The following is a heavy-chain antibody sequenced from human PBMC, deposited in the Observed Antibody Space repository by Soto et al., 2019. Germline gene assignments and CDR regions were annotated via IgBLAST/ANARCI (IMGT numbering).Heavy chain of an antibody. Sequence: QVQLVESGGGVVQPGRSLRLSCAASGFSFSGFAMHWVRQAPGKGLEWVAVIWYDESNKYYTDSVKGRFTISRDNSKNTLYLQMNSLRAEDTAVYYCARDYVSRYYDSSGYFDYWGQGTLVTVSS. CDR1: GFSFSGFA. CDR2: IWYDESNK. V-gene: IGHV3-33*01. CDR3: ARDYVSRYYDSSGYFDY. J-gene: IGHJ4*02. D-gene: IGHD3-22*01.